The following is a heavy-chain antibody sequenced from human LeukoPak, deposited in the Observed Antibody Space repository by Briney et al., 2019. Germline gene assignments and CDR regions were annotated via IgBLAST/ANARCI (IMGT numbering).Heavy chain of an antibody. Sequence: PSETLSLTCTVSGGSISSYYWSWIRQPPGKGLEWIGYIYYSGSTNYNPSLKSRVTISVDTSKNQFSLKLSSVTAADTAVYYCARPLHCRNTDCYDWFDPWGQGTLVTVSS. J-gene: IGHJ5*02. D-gene: IGHD2-2*01. CDR1: GGSISSYY. CDR2: IYYSGST. CDR3: ARPLHCRNTDCYDWFDP. V-gene: IGHV4-59*12.